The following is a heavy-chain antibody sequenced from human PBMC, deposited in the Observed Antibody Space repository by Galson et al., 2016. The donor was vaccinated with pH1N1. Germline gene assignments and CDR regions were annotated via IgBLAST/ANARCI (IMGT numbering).Heavy chain of an antibody. Sequence: QSGAEVKKPGDSLKIPCKASGYSFTNYWIGWVRQMPGKGLEWMGIIFPGDSDTRYSPSFQGQVTISADKSISTAYLQWNSLRASDTAMYYCARSPADPGYSYYYMDVWGKGTTVSVSS. CDR2: IFPGDSDT. CDR3: ARSPADPGYSYYYMDV. D-gene: IGHD2-21*01. J-gene: IGHJ6*03. V-gene: IGHV5-51*03. CDR1: GYSFTNYW.